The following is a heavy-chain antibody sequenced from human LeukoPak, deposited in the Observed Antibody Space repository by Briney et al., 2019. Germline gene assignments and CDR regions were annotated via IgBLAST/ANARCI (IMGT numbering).Heavy chain of an antibody. V-gene: IGHV4-39*01. CDR3: ARQTGSGLFTLP. CDR1: GVSISSSNSY. D-gene: IGHD3/OR15-3a*01. CDR2: IYYTGNT. J-gene: IGHJ4*02. Sequence: SETLSLTCTVSGVSISSSNSYWGWIRQPPGKILEWIGSIYYTGNTYYNASLKSRVTISIGTSKNQISLRLTSVTATDTAMYYCARQTGSGLFTLPGGQGTLVTVSS.